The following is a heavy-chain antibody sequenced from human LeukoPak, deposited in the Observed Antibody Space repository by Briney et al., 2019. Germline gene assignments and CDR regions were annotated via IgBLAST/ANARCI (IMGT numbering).Heavy chain of an antibody. J-gene: IGHJ3*02. V-gene: IGHV1-69*13. CDR2: IIPIFGTA. D-gene: IGHD1-26*01. Sequence: VAPVKVSCKASGGTFSSYAISWVRQAPGQGLEWMGGIIPIFGTANYAQKFQGRVTITADESTSTAYMELSSLRSEDTAVYYCATPEGGALGAFDIWGQGTMVTVSS. CDR1: GGTFSSYA. CDR3: ATPEGGALGAFDI.